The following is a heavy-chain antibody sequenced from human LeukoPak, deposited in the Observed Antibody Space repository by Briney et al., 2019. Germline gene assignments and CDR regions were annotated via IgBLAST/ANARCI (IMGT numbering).Heavy chain of an antibody. V-gene: IGHV3-13*04. CDR2: IGIAGDT. CDR1: GFTFSSYG. Sequence: PGGSLRLSCAASGFTFSSYGMHWVRQATGKGLEWVSAIGIAGDTYYAGSVKGRFTISRENAKNSLYLQMNSLRAGDTAVYYCARDRLSNGAGWYFDLWGRGTLVTVSS. CDR3: ARDRLSNGAGWYFDL. D-gene: IGHD4/OR15-4a*01. J-gene: IGHJ2*01.